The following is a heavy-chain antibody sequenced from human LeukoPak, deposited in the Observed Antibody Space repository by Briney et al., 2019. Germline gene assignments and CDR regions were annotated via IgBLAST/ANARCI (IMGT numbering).Heavy chain of an antibody. V-gene: IGHV3-66*01. J-gene: IGHJ4*02. CDR1: GFTVSSNY. Sequence: PGGSLRPSCAASGFTVSSNYMSWVRQAPGKGLEWVSVIYSGGSTYYADSVKGRFTISRDNSKNTLYLQMNSLRAEDTAVYYCARDNGSSWPTQFDYWGQGTLVTVSS. D-gene: IGHD6-13*01. CDR2: IYSGGST. CDR3: ARDNGSSWPTQFDY.